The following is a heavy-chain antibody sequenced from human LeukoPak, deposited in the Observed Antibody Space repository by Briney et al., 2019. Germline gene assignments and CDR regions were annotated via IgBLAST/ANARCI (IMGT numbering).Heavy chain of an antibody. CDR1: GFTFSSYG. CDR3: AKDAGIRSYSGYTYYFDY. D-gene: IGHD5-12*01. V-gene: IGHV3-30*18. J-gene: IGHJ4*02. CDR2: ISYDGSNK. Sequence: GGSLRLSCAASGFTFSSYGMHWVRQAPGKGLEWVAVISYDGSNKYYADSVKGRFTISRDNSKNTLYLQMNSLRAEDTAVYYCAKDAGIRSYSGYTYYFDYWGQGTLVTVSS.